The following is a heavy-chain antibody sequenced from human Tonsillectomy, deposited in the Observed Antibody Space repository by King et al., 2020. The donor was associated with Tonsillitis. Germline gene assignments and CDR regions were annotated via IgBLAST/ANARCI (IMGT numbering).Heavy chain of an antibody. CDR2: IYYSGST. V-gene: IGHV4-31*03. CDR1: GGSISSGNYY. J-gene: IGHJ4*02. CDR3: ARDGLSGNPFDY. D-gene: IGHD4-23*01. Sequence: QLQESGPGLVKPSRTLSLTCTVSGGSISSGNYYWSWIRQHPGKGLEWIGYIYYSGSTYYNPSLKSRVTISVDTSKNQFSLKLSSVTAADTAVYYCARDGLSGNPFDYWGQGTLVTVSS.